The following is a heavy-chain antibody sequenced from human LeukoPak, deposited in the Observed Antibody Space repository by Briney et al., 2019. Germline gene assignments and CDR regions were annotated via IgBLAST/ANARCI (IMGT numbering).Heavy chain of an antibody. D-gene: IGHD3-10*01. CDR2: INPNSGGT. V-gene: IGHV1-2*06. CDR1: GYTFTGYY. J-gene: IGHJ5*02. Sequence: ASVKVSCKASGYTFTGYYMHWVRQAPGQGLEWMGRINPNSGGTNYAQKFQGRVTMTKDTSIRTGYMELSRLRSDDTAVYYCARAPLGYNWFDPWGQGTLVTVSS. CDR3: ARAPLGYNWFDP.